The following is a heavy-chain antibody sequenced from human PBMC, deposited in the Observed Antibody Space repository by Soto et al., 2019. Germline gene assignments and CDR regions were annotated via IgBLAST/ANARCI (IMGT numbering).Heavy chain of an antibody. J-gene: IGHJ4*02. CDR1: GFTFSSYG. D-gene: IGHD4-17*01. V-gene: IGHV3-30*18. CDR2: ISYDGSNK. CDR3: AKDWGLDYDIDY. Sequence: GGSLRLSCAASGFTFSSYGMHWVRQAPGKGLEWVAVISYDGSNKYYADSVKGRFTISRDNSKNTLYLQMNSLRAEDTAVYYCAKDWGLDYDIDYWGQGTLVTVSS.